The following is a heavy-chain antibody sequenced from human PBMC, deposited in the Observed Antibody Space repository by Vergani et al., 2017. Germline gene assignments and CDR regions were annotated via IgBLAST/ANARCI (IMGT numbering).Heavy chain of an antibody. CDR2: IDHTGRP. D-gene: IGHD4-11*01. V-gene: IGHV4-34*01. CDR1: GGSFTSYH. J-gene: IGHJ6*03. CDR3: ARVNTETNGHLYYYYYMDV. Sequence: QVQLQQWGGGLLKPSETLSLTCVVNGGSFTSYHWTWIRQSPGEGLEWVGDIDHTGRPDYNPSLKSRLTMSVDKSRNQFSLTLISVTATYTAIYFCARVNTETNGHLYYYYYMDVWGQGTAVTVS.